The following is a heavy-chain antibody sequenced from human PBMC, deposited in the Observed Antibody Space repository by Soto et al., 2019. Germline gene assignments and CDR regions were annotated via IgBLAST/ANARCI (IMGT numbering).Heavy chain of an antibody. CDR3: ARGVGNTAPDY. CDR2: INAGNGNT. D-gene: IGHD1-1*01. CDR1: GYTFTSYA. Sequence: QVQLVQSGAEEKKPGASVKVSCKASGYTFTSYAMHWVRQAPGQRLEWMGWINAGNGNTKYSQKFQGRVTITRDTSASTAYTELSSLRSEHTAVYYCARGVGNTAPDYWGQGPLVTVSS. V-gene: IGHV1-3*05. J-gene: IGHJ4*02.